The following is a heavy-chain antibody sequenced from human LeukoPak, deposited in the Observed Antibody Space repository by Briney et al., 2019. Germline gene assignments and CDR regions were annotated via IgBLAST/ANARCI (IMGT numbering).Heavy chain of an antibody. V-gene: IGHV3-7*01. CDR1: GFTLSSHW. CDR2: IKQDGSEK. D-gene: IGHD1-26*01. J-gene: IGHJ4*02. Sequence: GGSLRLSCASSGFTLSSHWMSWVRPAPGKGLEWVANIKQDGSEKYYVDSVKGRFTISKDNAKNSLYLQMNSLRAEDTALYYCARSSSGAFDYWGQGTLVTVSS. CDR3: ARSSSGAFDY.